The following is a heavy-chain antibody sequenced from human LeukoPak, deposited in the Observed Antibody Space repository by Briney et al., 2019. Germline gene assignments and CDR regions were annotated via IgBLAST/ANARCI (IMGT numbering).Heavy chain of an antibody. D-gene: IGHD6-25*01. CDR1: GYTFTSYD. V-gene: IGHV1-8*01. Sequence: GASVKVSCKASGYTFTSYDINWVRQATGQGLEWMGWMNPNSGNTGYAQKFQGRVTMTRNTSISTAYMELSSLRSGDTAVYYCARAPHSGWVRWFDPWGQGTLVTVSS. CDR3: ARAPHSGWVRWFDP. J-gene: IGHJ5*02. CDR2: MNPNSGNT.